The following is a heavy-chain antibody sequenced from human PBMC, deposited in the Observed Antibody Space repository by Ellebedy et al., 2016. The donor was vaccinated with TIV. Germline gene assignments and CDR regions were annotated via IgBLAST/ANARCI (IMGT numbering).Heavy chain of an antibody. CDR2: IIPIFGTA. D-gene: IGHD4-11*01. J-gene: IGHJ6*02. CDR1: VGTFSSYA. CDR3: ARNLQTSYYYGMDV. V-gene: IGHV1-69*05. Sequence: SVKVSCXASVGTFSSYAISWVRQAPGQGLEWMGGIIPIFGTANYAQKFQGRVTMTRDTSTSTVYMELSSLRSEDTAVYYCARNLQTSYYYGMDVWGQGTTVTVSS.